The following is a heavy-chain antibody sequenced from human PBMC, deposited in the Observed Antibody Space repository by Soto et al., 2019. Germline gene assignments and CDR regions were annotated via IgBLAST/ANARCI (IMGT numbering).Heavy chain of an antibody. V-gene: IGHV4-31*03. CDR1: CGSISSGGFY. CDR2: IHHSGST. J-gene: IGHJ1*01. Sequence: SSGTPSLTCHFSCGSISSGGFYWTWIRQHPGKGLEWIGNIHHSGSTFYNPSLKSRVSISVDTSKNQFSLKLSSVTAADTAVYFCVRGVLSWGQGTLVTVSS. CDR3: VRGVLS. D-gene: IGHD3-10*01.